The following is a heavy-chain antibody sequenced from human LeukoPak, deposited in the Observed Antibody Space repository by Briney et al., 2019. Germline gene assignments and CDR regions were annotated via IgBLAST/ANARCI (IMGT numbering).Heavy chain of an antibody. J-gene: IGHJ4*02. CDR2: LRDGGGGGTV. CDR3: ARDSHRRYFDN. Sequence: GGSLRLSCVASGFPFSGYSMNWVRQAPGKGLEWVSHLRDGGGGGTVYYADSVQGRFTVPRDDAKNSLYLHMNNLRDEDTATYYCARDSHRRYFDNWGLGALVTVSS. D-gene: IGHD2-21*01. V-gene: IGHV3-48*02. CDR1: GFPFSGYS.